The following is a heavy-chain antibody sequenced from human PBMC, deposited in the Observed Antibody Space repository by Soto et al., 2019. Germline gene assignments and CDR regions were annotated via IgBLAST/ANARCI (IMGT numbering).Heavy chain of an antibody. Sequence: GGSLRLSCTASGFTFGDYAMSWFRQAPGKGLEWVGFIRSKAYGGTTEYAASVKGRFTISRDDSKSIAYLQMNSLKTEDTAVYYYTRESYYYDSSGSPFYGGQGXMVTVPS. D-gene: IGHD3-22*01. CDR1: GFTFGDYA. CDR2: IRSKAYGGTT. CDR3: TRESYYYDSSGSPFY. J-gene: IGHJ4*02. V-gene: IGHV3-49*03.